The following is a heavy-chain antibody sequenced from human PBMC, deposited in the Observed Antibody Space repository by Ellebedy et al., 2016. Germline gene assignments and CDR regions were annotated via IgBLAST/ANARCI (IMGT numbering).Heavy chain of an antibody. V-gene: IGHV4-39*07. CDR2: IYYSGST. CDR1: GGSISSSSYY. CDR3: ARDLMASGWFDP. Sequence: SETLSLTCTVSGGSISSSSYYWGWIRQPPGKGLEWIGSIYYSGSTYYNPSLKSRVTISVDTSKNQLSLNLNSVTAADTAVYYCARDLMASGWFDPWGQGTLVTVSS. J-gene: IGHJ5*02. D-gene: IGHD5-24*01.